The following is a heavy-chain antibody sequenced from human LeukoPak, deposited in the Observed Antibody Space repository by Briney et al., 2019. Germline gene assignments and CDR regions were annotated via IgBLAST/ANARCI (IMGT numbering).Heavy chain of an antibody. V-gene: IGHV3-48*04. CDR2: VSISSGTI. J-gene: IGHJ4*02. CDR3: ARAMSTFGGVRNYFDS. Sequence: GGSLRLSCAASGFTFSGLNMNWVRQAPGKGLEWISFVSISSGTIYYADSVDGRFRISRDNAKSSLDLEMNSLRAEDTAVYYCARAMSTFGGVRNYFDSWGQGTLVTVSS. D-gene: IGHD3-16*01. CDR1: GFTFSGLN.